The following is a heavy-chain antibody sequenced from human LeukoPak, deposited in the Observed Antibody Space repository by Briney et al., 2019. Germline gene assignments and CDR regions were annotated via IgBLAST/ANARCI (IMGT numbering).Heavy chain of an antibody. J-gene: IGHJ4*02. V-gene: IGHV4-39*01. D-gene: IGHD3-22*01. Sequence: SETLSLTCTVSGGSISSSSYHWGWIRQPPGKGLEWIGSIYYSGSTYYNPALKSRVTISVDPSHNLYSLKLSSVTAADTAVYYCARHGGSGYSILQGWGQGTLVTVSS. CDR3: ARHGGSGYSILQG. CDR2: IYYSGST. CDR1: GGSISSSSYH.